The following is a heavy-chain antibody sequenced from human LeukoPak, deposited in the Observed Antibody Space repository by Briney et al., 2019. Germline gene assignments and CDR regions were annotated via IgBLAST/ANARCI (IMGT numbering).Heavy chain of an antibody. CDR2: IYGRGETT. J-gene: IGHJ4*02. Sequence: SWGSLRLSCVAPGGTFSNNAMSWVRQPPGKGLEWVSAIYGRGETTYYADPVKGRFTISRNNSKNTLYLQMDSLRAEDTAVYYCAKTAMIKIIMTTYPNGLNYWGQGTMVTVSS. CDR1: GGTFSNNA. CDR3: AKTAMIKIIMTTYPNGLNY. V-gene: IGHV3-23*01. D-gene: IGHD3-16*01.